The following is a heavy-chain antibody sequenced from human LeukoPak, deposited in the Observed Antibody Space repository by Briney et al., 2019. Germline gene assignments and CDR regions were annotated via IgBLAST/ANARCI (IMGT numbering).Heavy chain of an antibody. CDR1: GFTFSSYA. CDR3: ARGGPYYDILTGFDY. CDR2: ISGSGGSA. D-gene: IGHD3-9*01. V-gene: IGHV3-23*01. J-gene: IGHJ4*02. Sequence: GGSLRLSCAASGFTFSSYAMSWVRQAPGKGLEWVSAISGSGGSAYYADSVKGRFTISRDNSKNTLYLQMNSLRAEDTAVYYCARGGPYYDILTGFDYWGQGTLVTVSS.